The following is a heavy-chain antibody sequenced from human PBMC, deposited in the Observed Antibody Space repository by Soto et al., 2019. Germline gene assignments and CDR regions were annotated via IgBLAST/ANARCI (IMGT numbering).Heavy chain of an antibody. Sequence: QVQLQQSGPGLVKPSQTLSLTCDISGDSVSTNSATWNWIRQSPSGGLEWLGRTYYRSKWFHDYAVSVTNRIAPSPDTSNNQVSLQLNSVTPDDTAVYYCVRLIGNSWLDSWGQGTLVIVSS. V-gene: IGHV6-1*01. J-gene: IGHJ5*01. CDR1: GDSVSTNSAT. CDR2: TYYRSKWFH. CDR3: VRLIGNSWLDS. D-gene: IGHD2-8*01.